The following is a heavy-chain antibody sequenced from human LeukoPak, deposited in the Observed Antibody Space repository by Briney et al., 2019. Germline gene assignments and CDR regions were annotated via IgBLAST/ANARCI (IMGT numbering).Heavy chain of an antibody. J-gene: IGHJ4*02. D-gene: IGHD3-3*01. CDR2: IWYDGSNK. Sequence: RGSLRLSCAPAGFSFSSYGMHWVRQPPGKGLEWVAVIWYDGSNKYYADSVKGRFTISRDNSKNTLYLQMNSLRAEDTAVYYCARGGGLDFGVVSPFDYWGQGTLVTVSS. CDR3: ARGGGLDFGVVSPFDY. V-gene: IGHV3-33*01. CDR1: GFSFSSYG.